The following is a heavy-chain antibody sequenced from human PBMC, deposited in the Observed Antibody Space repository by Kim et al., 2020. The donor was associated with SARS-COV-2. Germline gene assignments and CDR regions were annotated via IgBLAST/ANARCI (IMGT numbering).Heavy chain of an antibody. V-gene: IGHV3-74*01. D-gene: IGHD1-26*01. CDR3: AREGSGSYYDFDY. J-gene: IGHJ4*02. Sequence: YSATEKCRFAIYRDNAKNTLYLQMNSLRAEDTAVYYCAREGSGSYYDFDYWGQGTLVTVSS.